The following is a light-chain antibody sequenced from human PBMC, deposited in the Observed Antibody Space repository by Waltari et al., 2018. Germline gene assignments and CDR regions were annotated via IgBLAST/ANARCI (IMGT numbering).Light chain of an antibody. CDR1: QNVNRN. CDR2: GAS. J-gene: IGKJ1*01. V-gene: IGKV3-15*01. CDR3: QHYNNWPRT. Sequence: EIVMTQSPATLSVSPGDRATLSCRASQNVNRNLAWYQQKRGQAPRLLISGASARAAGIPPRFSGGGSGTEFTLTISSLQSEDFAVYYCQHYNNWPRTFGQGTKVEIK.